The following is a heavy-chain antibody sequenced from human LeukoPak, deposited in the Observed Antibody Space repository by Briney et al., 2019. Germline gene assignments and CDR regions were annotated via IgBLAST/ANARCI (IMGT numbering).Heavy chain of an antibody. CDR3: VSFYETY. CDR1: GFTFSSHW. J-gene: IGHJ4*02. D-gene: IGHD2/OR15-2a*01. CDR2: INSDGSWT. V-gene: IGHV3-74*01. Sequence: PGGSLRLSCVASGFTFSSHWMSWVRQAPGKGLVWVSHINSDGSWTSYADSVKGRFTISKDNAKNTVYLQMNSLRAEDTAVYYCVSFYETYWGRGTLVTVSS.